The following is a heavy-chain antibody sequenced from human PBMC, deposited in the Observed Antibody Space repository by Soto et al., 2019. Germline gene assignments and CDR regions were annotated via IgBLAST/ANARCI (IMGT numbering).Heavy chain of an antibody. CDR1: GFTFSSYA. D-gene: IGHD3-10*01. Sequence: QVQLVESGGGVVQPGRSLRLSCAASGFTFSSYAMHWVRQAPGKGLEWVAVISYDGSNKYYADSVKGRFTISRDNSKNTLYLQMNSPRAEDTAVYYCARSHMVRGVLRTQGWFDPWGQGTLVTVSS. CDR2: ISYDGSNK. V-gene: IGHV3-30-3*01. J-gene: IGHJ5*02. CDR3: ARSHMVRGVLRTQGWFDP.